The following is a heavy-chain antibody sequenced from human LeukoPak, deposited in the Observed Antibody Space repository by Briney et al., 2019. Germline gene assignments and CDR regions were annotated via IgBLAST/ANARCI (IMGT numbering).Heavy chain of an antibody. CDR3: ARGSRQGLRFLEWSPPGHFDY. D-gene: IGHD3-3*01. CDR2: FYHSGIT. Sequence: KPSETLSLTCTVSGYSISSGYFWGWIRQPPGKGLEWIGSFYHSGITYYNPSLKSRVTISVEMSKNQFSLKLSSVTAADTAVYYCARGSRQGLRFLEWSPPGHFDYWGQGTLVTVSS. V-gene: IGHV4-38-2*02. CDR1: GYSISSGYF. J-gene: IGHJ4*02.